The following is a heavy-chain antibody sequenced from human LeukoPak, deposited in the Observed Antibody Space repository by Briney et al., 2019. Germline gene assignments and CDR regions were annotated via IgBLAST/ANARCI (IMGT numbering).Heavy chain of an antibody. CDR2: ISSSSSNI. CDR3: ACGLQSATTKFD. J-gene: IGHJ4*02. Sequence: GSLRLSCAASGFTFSKYSMNWVRQAPGKRLEWVSSISSSSSNIYYADSVKGRFTISRDNAKSSLYLQMNSLRAEDTALYYCACGLQSATTKFDWGQGTLVTVSS. CDR1: GFTFSKYS. V-gene: IGHV3-21*01. D-gene: IGHD1-26*01.